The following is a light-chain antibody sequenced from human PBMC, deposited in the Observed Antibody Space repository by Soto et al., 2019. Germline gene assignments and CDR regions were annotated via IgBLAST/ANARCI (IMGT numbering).Light chain of an antibody. V-gene: IGKV1-39*01. J-gene: IGKJ2*01. CDR1: QSNSSY. CDR3: QQSYSTPFT. CDR2: AAS. Sequence: DIQMTQSPSSLSASVGDRVTITCRASQSNSSYLNWYQQKPVKAPKLLIYAASSLQSGVPSRFSGSGSGTDFTLTISSLQPEDFATYYCQQSYSTPFTFGQGTKLEIK.